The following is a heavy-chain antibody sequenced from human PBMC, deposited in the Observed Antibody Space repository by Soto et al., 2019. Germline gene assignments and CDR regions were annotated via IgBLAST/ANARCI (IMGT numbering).Heavy chain of an antibody. CDR2: INHSGST. CDR1: SGSFSGYY. J-gene: IGHJ6*02. D-gene: IGHD6-6*01. Sequence: QVQLQQWGAGLLKPSETLSLTCAVYSGSFSGYYWSWIRQPPGKGLKGIGEINHSGSTNYNPTLKSRVTLSQDTVNSRFPLTLNSASAGDTAVYKCAIVRGSKYSSTSAGMDVRGQGTPVTGSS. V-gene: IGHV4-34*01. CDR3: AIVRGSKYSSTSAGMDV.